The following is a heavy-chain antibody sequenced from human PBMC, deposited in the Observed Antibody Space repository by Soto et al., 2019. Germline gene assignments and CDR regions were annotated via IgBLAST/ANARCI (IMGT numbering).Heavy chain of an antibody. D-gene: IGHD6-13*01. V-gene: IGHV4-30-2*01. CDR2: IYDSGNT. Sequence: SEILSLTCGVSGGSISGTTYSWSWIRQPPGKGLEWIGYIYDSGNTYYNPSLKSQFSISVDRSKNQFSLKLSSVTAADTAVYYCARGQGAAAGHSNFDYWGQGALVTVSS. CDR1: GGSISGTTYS. J-gene: IGHJ4*02. CDR3: ARGQGAAAGHSNFDY.